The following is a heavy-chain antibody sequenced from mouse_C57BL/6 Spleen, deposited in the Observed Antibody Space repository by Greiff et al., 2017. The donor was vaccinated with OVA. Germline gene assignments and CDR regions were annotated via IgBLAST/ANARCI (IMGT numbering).Heavy chain of an antibody. J-gene: IGHJ1*03. CDR2: IDPEDGDT. V-gene: IGHV14-2*01. CDR1: GFNIQDYY. Sequence: VQLQQSGAELVKPGASVKLSCTASGFNIQDYYMHWVKQRTEQGLEWIGRIDPEDGDTKYAPKFQGKATITADTSSNTAYLQLSSLTSEDTAVYYCARIPYASSYWYFDVWGTGTTVTVSS. D-gene: IGHD6-5*01. CDR3: ARIPYASSYWYFDV.